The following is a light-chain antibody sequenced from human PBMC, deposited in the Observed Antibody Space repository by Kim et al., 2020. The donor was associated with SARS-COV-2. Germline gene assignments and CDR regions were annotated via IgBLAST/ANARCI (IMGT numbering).Light chain of an antibody. CDR2: GPS. Sequence: LSPGSSPTLFCRASQSVRIHYLAWYQQKPGPAPRHLSYGPSSRATASPHRFSGSGSGTDFTLTLSRLEPEDFAVYYSQQYGTLLYAFGQETTLEI. CDR1: QSVRIHY. J-gene: IGKJ2*01. V-gene: IGKV3-20*01. CDR3: QQYGTLLYA.